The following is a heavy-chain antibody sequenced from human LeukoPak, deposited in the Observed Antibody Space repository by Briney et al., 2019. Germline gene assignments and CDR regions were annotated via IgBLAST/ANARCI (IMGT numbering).Heavy chain of an antibody. CDR3: AKGVYDFWSGYSDY. V-gene: IGHV3-23*01. D-gene: IGHD3-3*01. CDR2: ISGGGGST. J-gene: IGHJ4*02. CDR1: GFTFSNYA. Sequence: PGGSLRLSCAASGFTFSNYAMSWVRQAPGKGLEWVSGISGGGGSTFYADSVKGRFTISRDYSKDTLFLQMNSLRAEDTAVYYCAKGVYDFWSGYSDYWGQGTLVTVSS.